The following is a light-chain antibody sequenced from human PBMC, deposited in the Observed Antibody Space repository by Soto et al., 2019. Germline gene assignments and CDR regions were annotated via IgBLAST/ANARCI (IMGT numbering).Light chain of an antibody. CDR2: DAS. CDR1: QSIENNY. CDR3: QQCSTSPLT. J-gene: IGKJ4*01. V-gene: IGKV3-20*01. Sequence: EIVLTQSPDTLSLSPGERATLSCRASQSIENNYLAWYQQKPGQAPRLLIHDASTRATGVPDRFSGSGSGTDFILTISRLEPEDFAVFFCQQCSTSPLTFGGGTKLELK.